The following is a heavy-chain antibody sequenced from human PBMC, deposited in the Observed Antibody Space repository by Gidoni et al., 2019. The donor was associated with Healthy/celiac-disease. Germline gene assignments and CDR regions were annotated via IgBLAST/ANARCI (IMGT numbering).Heavy chain of an antibody. CDR3: ARDSTLVAIFGVLSS. Sequence: QVQLVESGGGVVHPGMSLRLSCSASGFTFRSYGMHWVRQAPGKGLAWVAVIWYDGSNKYYADSVKGRFNISRDNSKNTLYLQMNSLRAEDTAVYYCARDSTLVAIFGVLSSWGQGTLVTVSS. CDR1: GFTFRSYG. D-gene: IGHD3-3*01. J-gene: IGHJ5*02. CDR2: IWYDGSNK. V-gene: IGHV3-33*01.